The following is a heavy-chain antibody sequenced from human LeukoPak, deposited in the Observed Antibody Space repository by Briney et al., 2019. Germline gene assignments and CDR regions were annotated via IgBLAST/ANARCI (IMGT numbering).Heavy chain of an antibody. V-gene: IGHV3-30*18. D-gene: IGHD3-22*01. CDR3: AKDLRGYYDSSGYSDY. CDR2: ISYDGSNK. Sequence: GGSLRLSCAASGFTFSSYGMHWVRQAPGKGLEGVAVISYDGSNKYYADSVKGRFTISRDNSKNTLYLQMNSLRAEDTAVYYCAKDLRGYYDSSGYSDYWGQGTLVTVSS. J-gene: IGHJ4*02. CDR1: GFTFSSYG.